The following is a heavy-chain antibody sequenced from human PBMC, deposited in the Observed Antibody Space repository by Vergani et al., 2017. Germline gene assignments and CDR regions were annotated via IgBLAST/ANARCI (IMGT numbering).Heavy chain of an antibody. J-gene: IGHJ6*03. CDR3: VREGSYCGSTTCRNPSYVYYYHMDV. CDR1: GFTFSTYA. D-gene: IGHD2-21*01. Sequence: QVQLVESGGGVVQPGRSLRLSCTSSGFTFSTYAMHWVRQAPGKGLEWVANIYYDGSKKYYADSVKGRFTISRDNSRNTLDLLMSSLRAEDTAIYYCVREGSYCGSTTCRNPSYVYYYHMDVWGEGTTVTVSS. CDR2: IYYDGSKK. V-gene: IGHV3-33*01.